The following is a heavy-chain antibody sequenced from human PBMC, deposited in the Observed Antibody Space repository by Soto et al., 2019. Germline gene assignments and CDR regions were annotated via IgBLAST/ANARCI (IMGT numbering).Heavy chain of an antibody. J-gene: IGHJ6*03. CDR2: ISSNGVGT. CDR3: ARRARPDFYYMDV. Sequence: GGPLRPSCPGSGFTPSGYAMDWVRQAPGKGLEYVSGISSNGVGTYYANSVQGRFTISRDNSKNTVYLQMGSLRPEDMAVYYCARRARPDFYYMDVWGKGTTVTVSS. CDR1: GFTPSGYA. V-gene: IGHV3-64*01. D-gene: IGHD6-6*01.